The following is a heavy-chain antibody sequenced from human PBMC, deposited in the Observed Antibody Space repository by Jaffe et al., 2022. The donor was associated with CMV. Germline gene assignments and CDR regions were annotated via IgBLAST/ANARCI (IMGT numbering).Heavy chain of an antibody. V-gene: IGHV4-34*01. J-gene: IGHJ4*02. CDR1: GGSFSGYY. CDR3: AREMLPAAAFDY. Sequence: QVQLQQWGAGLLKPSETLSLTCAVYGGSFSGYYWSWIRQPPGKGLEWIGEINHSGSTNYNPSLKSRVTISVDTSKNQFSLKLSSVTAADTAVYYCAREMLPAAAFDYWGQGTLVTVSS. D-gene: IGHD6-13*01. CDR2: INHSGST.